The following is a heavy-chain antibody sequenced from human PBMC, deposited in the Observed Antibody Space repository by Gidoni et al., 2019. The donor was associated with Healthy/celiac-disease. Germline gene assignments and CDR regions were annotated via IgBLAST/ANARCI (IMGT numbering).Heavy chain of an antibody. Sequence: QVQLVESGGGVVQPGRSLRLSCAASGFTFSSYGMHWVRQSPGKGLEWVAVISYDGSNKYYADSVKGRFTISRDNSKNTLYLQMNSLRAEDTAVYYCANWGSEGYSSSWYLDYWGQGTLVTVSS. D-gene: IGHD6-13*01. CDR2: ISYDGSNK. CDR3: ANWGSEGYSSSWYLDY. CDR1: GFTFSSYG. J-gene: IGHJ4*02. V-gene: IGHV3-30*18.